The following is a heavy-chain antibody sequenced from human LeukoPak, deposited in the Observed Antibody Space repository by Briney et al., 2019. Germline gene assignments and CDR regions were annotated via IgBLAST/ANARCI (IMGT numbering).Heavy chain of an antibody. V-gene: IGHV4-39*07. CDR1: GGSISSSSYY. CDR3: ARDHRGVRTILDYYYMDV. D-gene: IGHD3-10*01. CDR2: IYYSGST. Sequence: SETLSLTCTVSGGSISSSSYYWGWIRQPPGKGLEWIGSIYYSGSTYYNPSLKSRVTISVDTSKNQFSLKLSSVTAADTAVYYCARDHRGVRTILDYYYMDVWGKGTTVTVSS. J-gene: IGHJ6*03.